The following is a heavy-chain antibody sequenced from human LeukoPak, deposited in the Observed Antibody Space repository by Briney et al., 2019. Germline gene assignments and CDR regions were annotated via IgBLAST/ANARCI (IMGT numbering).Heavy chain of an antibody. Sequence: GGSLTLSCAASGFTFSISAMIWVRQAPGGGLEWVSCISGRGGSTYYADSVRGRFAIPRDNSNNTLYVQMNSLRVEDTAVYDCAKGISFGSRRGYSYGYGAFDYWGQGTLVTVSS. D-gene: IGHD5-18*01. J-gene: IGHJ4*02. CDR3: AKGISFGSRRGYSYGYGAFDY. CDR2: ISGRGGST. V-gene: IGHV3-23*01. CDR1: GFTFSISA.